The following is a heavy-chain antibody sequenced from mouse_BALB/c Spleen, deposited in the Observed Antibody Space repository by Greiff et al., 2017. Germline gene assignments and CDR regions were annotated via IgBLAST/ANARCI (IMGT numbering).Heavy chain of an antibody. J-gene: IGHJ2*01. CDR2: IWAGGST. CDR1: GFSLTSYG. V-gene: IGHV2-9*02. Sequence: VKLMESGPGLVAPSQSLSITCTVSGFSLTSYGVHWVRQPPGKGLEWLGVIWAGGSTNYNSALMSRLSISKDNSKSQVFLKMNSLQTDDTAMYYCARDRGYGYHYFDYWGQGTTLTVSS. CDR3: ARDRGYGYHYFDY. D-gene: IGHD2-2*01.